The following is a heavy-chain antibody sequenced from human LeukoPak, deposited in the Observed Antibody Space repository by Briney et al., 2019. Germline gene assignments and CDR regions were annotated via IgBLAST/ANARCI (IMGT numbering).Heavy chain of an antibody. D-gene: IGHD3-3*02. CDR1: GGSFSGYY. J-gene: IGHJ2*01. V-gene: IGHV4-34*01. Sequence: SETLSLTCAVYGGSFSGYYWSWIRQPPGKGLEWIGEINHSGSTNYNPSLKSRVTISVDTSKNQFSLKLSSVTAADTAVYYCARHFRRPMPTRFWYFDLWGRGTLVTVSS. CDR2: INHSGST. CDR3: ARHFRRPMPTRFWYFDL.